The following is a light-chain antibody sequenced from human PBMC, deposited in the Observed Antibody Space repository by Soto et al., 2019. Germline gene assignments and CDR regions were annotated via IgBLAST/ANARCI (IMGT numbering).Light chain of an antibody. CDR1: QSVSSSY. V-gene: IGKV3-20*01. CDR3: QHYGRTRWT. Sequence: DIVLTQTPETLSLSPGERATHSCGASQSVSSSYLAWYQQKPGQAPRLLICGASSRASGIPDSFSGSGSGTDFTLSISRLEPEDFAVYFCQHYGRTRWTFGQGTKVDIK. J-gene: IGKJ1*01. CDR2: GAS.